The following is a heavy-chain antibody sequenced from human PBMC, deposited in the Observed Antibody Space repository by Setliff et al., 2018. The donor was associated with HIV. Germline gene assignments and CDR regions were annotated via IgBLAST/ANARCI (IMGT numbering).Heavy chain of an antibody. CDR1: GYTFTDYF. CDR2: ISPHNGDR. D-gene: IGHD1-1*01. J-gene: IGHJ4*02. CDR3: ARQLSNSLDH. Sequence: ASVKVSCKASGYTFTDYFIHWVRQAPGQGFEWMGWISPHNGDRKIPQCFRGRVTMTRDTSISTVYMELSGLTSDDTAVYFCARQLSNSLDHWGQGTPVTVSS. V-gene: IGHV1-2*02.